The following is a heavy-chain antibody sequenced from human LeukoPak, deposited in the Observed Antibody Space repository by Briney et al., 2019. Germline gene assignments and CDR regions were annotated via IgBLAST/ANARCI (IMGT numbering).Heavy chain of an antibody. Sequence: ASVKVSCKASGYTFTSYAMNWVRHAPGQGLEWMGWINTNTGNPTYAQGFTGRFVFSLDTSVSTACLQISSLKAEDTAVYYCAREGDPGSTGPRYGDPLIDYWGQGTLVTVSS. J-gene: IGHJ4*02. CDR2: INTNTGNP. D-gene: IGHD4-17*01. CDR3: AREGDPGSTGPRYGDPLIDY. CDR1: GYTFTSYA. V-gene: IGHV7-4-1*02.